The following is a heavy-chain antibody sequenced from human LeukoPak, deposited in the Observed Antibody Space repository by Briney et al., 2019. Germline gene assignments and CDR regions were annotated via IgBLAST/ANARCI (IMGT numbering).Heavy chain of an antibody. Sequence: ASVKVSCKASGYTFTSYDINWVRQATGQGLEWMGWMNPNSGNTGYAQKFQGRVTMTRNTSISTAYMGLSSLRSEDTAVYYCARTNYYGSGSYYVWFDPWGQETLVTVSS. CDR3: ARTNYYGSGSYYVWFDP. V-gene: IGHV1-8*01. D-gene: IGHD3-10*01. CDR2: MNPNSGNT. J-gene: IGHJ5*02. CDR1: GYTFTSYD.